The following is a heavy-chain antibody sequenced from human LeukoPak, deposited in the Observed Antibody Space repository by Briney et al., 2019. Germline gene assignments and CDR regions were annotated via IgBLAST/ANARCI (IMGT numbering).Heavy chain of an antibody. J-gene: IGHJ4*02. Sequence: SVKVSCKASGGTFSSYAISWVRQAPGQGLEWMGGIIPIFGTANYAQKFQGRVTMTRDTSTSTVYMELSSLRSEVTAVYYCARAHSIAEAGGNFEYWGQGTLVTVSS. CDR2: IIPIFGTA. V-gene: IGHV1-69*05. CDR3: ARAHSIAEAGGNFEY. CDR1: GGTFSSYA. D-gene: IGHD6-19*01.